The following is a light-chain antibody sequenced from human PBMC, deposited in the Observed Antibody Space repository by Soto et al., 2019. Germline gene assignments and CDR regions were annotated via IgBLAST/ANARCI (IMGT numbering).Light chain of an antibody. V-gene: IGKV3-15*01. CDR3: QQYNNWARK. Sequence: EIVMTQSPATLSVSPGERATLSCRASQSVSSNLAWYQQKPGQAPRLLIYGASTRATGITARFSGSGSGTEFTLTISSLQSEDFAVYYCQQYNNWARKFGQGIK. CDR1: QSVSSN. CDR2: GAS. J-gene: IGKJ1*01.